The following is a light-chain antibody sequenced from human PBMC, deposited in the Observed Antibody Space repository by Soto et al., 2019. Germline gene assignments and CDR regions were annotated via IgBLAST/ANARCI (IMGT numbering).Light chain of an antibody. J-gene: IGKJ1*01. Sequence: EIVLTQSPATLSLSPGDRATLSCRASQSVSSNYLAWYQQRPGQAPRLLISGASSRAAGIPDRFSGSGSGTDFTLTISRLEPEDFAVYYCQQYGSSRTFGQGTKVDIK. CDR2: GAS. CDR1: QSVSSNY. CDR3: QQYGSSRT. V-gene: IGKV3-20*01.